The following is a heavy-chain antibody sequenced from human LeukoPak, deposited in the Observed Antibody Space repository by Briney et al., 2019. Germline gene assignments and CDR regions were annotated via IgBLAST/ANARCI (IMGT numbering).Heavy chain of an antibody. CDR3: ARDSPGYGDYGIEY. D-gene: IGHD4-17*01. V-gene: IGHV3-48*01. Sequence: PGGSLRLSCAASGFTFSSYSMNWVRQAPGQGLEWVSYISSSFSSIYYADSVKGRFTMSRDNAKNSLSLQMNSLRAEDTAVYYCARDSPGYGDYGIEYWGQGSLVTVSS. CDR1: GFTFSSYS. J-gene: IGHJ4*02. CDR2: ISSSFSSI.